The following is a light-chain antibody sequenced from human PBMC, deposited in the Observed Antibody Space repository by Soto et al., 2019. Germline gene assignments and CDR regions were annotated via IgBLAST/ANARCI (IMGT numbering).Light chain of an antibody. Sequence: DIQMTQSPSTLSASVGDRVTITCRACQSISSWLAWYQQKPGKAPKLLIYDASNLESGVPSRFSGSGSGTEFTLTISSLQPDDFATYFCQQFNSYPYTFGQGTKVDIK. CDR1: QSISSW. CDR3: QQFNSYPYT. CDR2: DAS. V-gene: IGKV1-5*01. J-gene: IGKJ2*01.